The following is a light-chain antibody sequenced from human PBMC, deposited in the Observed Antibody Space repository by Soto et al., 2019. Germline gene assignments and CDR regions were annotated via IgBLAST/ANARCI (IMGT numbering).Light chain of an antibody. J-gene: IGKJ5*01. CDR2: GAS. Sequence: EIFMTQSPSTPSVSPGGMATLSCRASQNINNNVVWYQQKPGQPPRLLISGASTRATGIPARFSGSGSGTEFTLTISSLQSEDFAVYYCQQYSNWTPFTFGQGTRLEIK. CDR1: QNINNN. CDR3: QQYSNWTPFT. V-gene: IGKV3-15*01.